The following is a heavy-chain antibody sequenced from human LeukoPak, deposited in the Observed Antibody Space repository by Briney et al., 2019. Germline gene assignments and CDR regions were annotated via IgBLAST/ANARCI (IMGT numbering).Heavy chain of an antibody. CDR1: GFTFTTYW. D-gene: IGHD1-1*01. Sequence: GGSLRLSCAASGFTFTTYWMHWVRQAPGKGLVWVSHINSDGSITSYADSVKGRFTISRDNSKNTLYLQMNSLRVEDTALYYCAKVHGVPYWGQGTLVTVSS. CDR2: INSDGSIT. V-gene: IGHV3-74*01. J-gene: IGHJ4*02. CDR3: AKVHGVPY.